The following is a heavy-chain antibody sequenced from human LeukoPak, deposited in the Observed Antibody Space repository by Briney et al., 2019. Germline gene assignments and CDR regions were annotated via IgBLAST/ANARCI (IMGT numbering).Heavy chain of an antibody. J-gene: IGHJ4*02. Sequence: GGSLRLSCAASGFIFSSYSMNWVRQAPGKGLEWVSSISSSSSYIYYADSVKGRFTISRDNAKNSLYLQMNSLRAEDTAVYYCARDGAAAGNRLFDHWGQGTLVTVSS. V-gene: IGHV3-21*01. CDR1: GFIFSSYS. CDR3: ARDGAAAGNRLFDH. CDR2: ISSSSSYI. D-gene: IGHD6-13*01.